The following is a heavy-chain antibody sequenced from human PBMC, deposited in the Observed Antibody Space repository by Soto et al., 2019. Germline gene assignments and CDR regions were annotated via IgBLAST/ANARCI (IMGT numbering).Heavy chain of an antibody. D-gene: IGHD5-18*01. CDR3: ATQGLPNYYYCGMDV. V-gene: IGHV1-69*12. CDR2: IIPIFGTA. J-gene: IGHJ6*02. CDR1: GGTFSSYA. Sequence: QVQLVQSGAEVKKPGSSVKVSCKASGGTFSSYAISWVRQAPGQGLEWMGGIIPIFGTANYAQKFQGRVTMTADESTSPAYMELSSRRSEDTAVYYCATQGLPNYYYCGMDVWGQGTTVTVSS.